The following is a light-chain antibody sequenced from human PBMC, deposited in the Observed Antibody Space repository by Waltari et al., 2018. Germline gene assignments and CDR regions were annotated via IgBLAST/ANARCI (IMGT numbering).Light chain of an antibody. CDR3: HQRSARDT. J-gene: IGKJ5*01. V-gene: IGKV3-11*01. CDR2: DAS. CDR1: QNVATP. Sequence: DIVLTQSPATLSLSPGERATLPCRASQNVATPLACYQQKPGQAPRLPIYDASTRATGIPARFSGSGSVTDFSRTISTLGPEDFAIYYWHQRSARDTFGQGTRLEIK.